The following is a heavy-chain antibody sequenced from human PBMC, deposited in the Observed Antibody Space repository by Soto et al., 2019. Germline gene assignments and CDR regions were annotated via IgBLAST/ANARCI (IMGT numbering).Heavy chain of an antibody. J-gene: IGHJ6*02. Sequence: QVQLEQSGAEVKKPGSSVKVSCQTSGGTFNTYPISWMRQAPGQGLEWLGGILPVFRIVNYAQRLQDILNLSADEYTTSFYMELSRRTCEDTALYFWAGPHLRGRAYEFLSSPTASLYHYGLGVWGQGTTVIVSS. CDR3: AGPHLRGRAYEFLSSPTASLYHYGLGV. CDR2: ILPVFRIV. CDR1: GGTFNTYP. D-gene: IGHD3-3*01. V-gene: IGHV1-69*01.